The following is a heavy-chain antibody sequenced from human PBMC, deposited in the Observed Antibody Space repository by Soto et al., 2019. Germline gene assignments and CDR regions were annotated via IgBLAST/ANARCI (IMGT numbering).Heavy chain of an antibody. J-gene: IGHJ4*02. CDR1: GSTFISSA. V-gene: IGHV1-58*01. CDR2: IVVVSGNT. Sequence: GASVKVSCKVSGSTFISSAVQWVRQARGQRLEWIGWIVVVSGNTNYAQKFQERVTITRDMSTSTAYMELSSLRSEDTAVYYCAADYYDTNGYYYDYWGQGTLVTVSS. D-gene: IGHD3-22*01. CDR3: AADYYDTNGYYYDY.